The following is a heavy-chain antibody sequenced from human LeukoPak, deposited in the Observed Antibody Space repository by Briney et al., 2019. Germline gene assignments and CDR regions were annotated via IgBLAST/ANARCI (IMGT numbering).Heavy chain of an antibody. D-gene: IGHD6-13*01. Sequence: GGSLRLSCAASGFTFSSYSMNWVRQAPGKGLEWVSSISSSSSYIYYVDSVKGRFTISRDNAKNSLYLQMNSLRAEDTAVYYCARRAPGEDSSRYYYYYMDVWGKGTTVTVSS. CDR3: ARRAPGEDSSRYYYYYMDV. CDR2: ISSSSSYI. V-gene: IGHV3-21*01. J-gene: IGHJ6*03. CDR1: GFTFSSYS.